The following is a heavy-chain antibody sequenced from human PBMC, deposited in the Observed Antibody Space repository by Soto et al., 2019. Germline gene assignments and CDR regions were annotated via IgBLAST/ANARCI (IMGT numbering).Heavy chain of an antibody. CDR3: ARDLYYDILTGYSRYYYYYGMDV. D-gene: IGHD3-9*01. V-gene: IGHV1-18*01. CDR2: ISAYNGNT. J-gene: IGHJ6*02. Sequence: ASVKVSCKASGYTFTSYGISWVRQAPGQGLEWMGWISAYNGNTNYAQKLQGRVTMTTDTSTSTAYMELRSLRSDDTAVYYCARDLYYDILTGYSRYYYYYGMDVWGQGTTVTVPS. CDR1: GYTFTSYG.